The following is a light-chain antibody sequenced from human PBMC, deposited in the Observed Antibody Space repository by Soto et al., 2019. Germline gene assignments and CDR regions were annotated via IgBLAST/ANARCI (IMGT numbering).Light chain of an antibody. CDR3: ASWDDSLNGPV. Sequence: QSVLTQPPSVSGTPGQTVSISCSGSASNLGGNPVNWYQHLPGAAPKLLIHSSKQRPSGVPDRFSGSKSGSSASLAISELQSEDEGDYYCASWDDSLNGPVFGGGTKLTVL. CDR1: ASNLGGNP. J-gene: IGLJ2*01. V-gene: IGLV1-44*01. CDR2: SSK.